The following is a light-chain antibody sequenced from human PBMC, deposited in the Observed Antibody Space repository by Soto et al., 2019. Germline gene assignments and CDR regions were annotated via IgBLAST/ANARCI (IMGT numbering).Light chain of an antibody. CDR3: SSYAGSNNLL. CDR1: SSDVGGYNY. Sequence: QSALTQPHSASGSPGQTVTISCTGTSSDVGGYNYVSWYQQHTGKAPKLMIYDVSKRPSGVPYRFSGYNSGNTSSLTVSGLQAEDEADYFCSSYAGSNNLLFGGGTKLTVL. CDR2: DVS. J-gene: IGLJ2*01. V-gene: IGLV2-8*01.